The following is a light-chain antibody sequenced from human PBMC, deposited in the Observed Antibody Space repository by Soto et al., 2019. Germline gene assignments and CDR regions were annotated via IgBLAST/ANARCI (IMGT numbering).Light chain of an antibody. CDR3: QQYVTPTRT. Sequence: VSTQSPDALTLSPGETATLFXRVSQSRTATYLAWYQPRPGXAPPLXXDGXSFRATGSPARCSGRGSGTAFTLRSSRLEHEDLSAYYCQQYVTPTRTVGQGTKVDIK. CDR2: GXS. V-gene: IGKV3-20*01. CDR1: QSRTATY. J-gene: IGKJ1*01.